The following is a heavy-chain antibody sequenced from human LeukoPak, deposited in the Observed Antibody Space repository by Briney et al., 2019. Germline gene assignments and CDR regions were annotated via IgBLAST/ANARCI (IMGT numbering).Heavy chain of an antibody. CDR1: GFTFDDYA. CDR3: ARDLWGLQAFDI. CDR2: ISWNSGSI. Sequence: PGGSLRLSCAASGFTFDDYAMHWVRHAPGKGLEWVSGISWNSGSIGYADSVKGRFTISRDNSKNTLYLQIDSLRTEDTAVYYCARDLWGLQAFDIWGQGTMVTVSS. D-gene: IGHD4-11*01. V-gene: IGHV3-9*01. J-gene: IGHJ3*02.